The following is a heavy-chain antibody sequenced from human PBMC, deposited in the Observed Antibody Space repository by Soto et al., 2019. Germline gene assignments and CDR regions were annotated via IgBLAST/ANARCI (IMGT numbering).Heavy chain of an antibody. Sequence: LSEPLSLTCAVSGYSISSGYFWGWIRQHPGKGLEWIGSISHSGNTYYSPSLKRRVTISAETSKNQFSLKLSSVTAADTAVYYCARDLGHRSGGMDVWGQGTTVTVSS. D-gene: IGHD3-10*01. V-gene: IGHV4-38-2*02. CDR3: ARDLGHRSGGMDV. CDR2: ISHSGNT. CDR1: GYSISSGYF. J-gene: IGHJ6*02.